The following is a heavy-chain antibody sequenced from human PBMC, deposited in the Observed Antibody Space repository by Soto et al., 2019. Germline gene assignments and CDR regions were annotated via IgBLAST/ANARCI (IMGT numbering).Heavy chain of an antibody. CDR1: GGSISSGGYY. Sequence: QVQLQESGPGLVKPSQTLSLTCTVSGGSISSGGYYWSWIRQHPGKGLEWIGYIYYSGSTYYNPSLKRRVTISVDSSKNPFSLKLSSVTAADTAVYYCAGVRGVNWFDPWGQGTLVTVSS. J-gene: IGHJ5*02. CDR2: IYYSGST. CDR3: AGVRGVNWFDP. V-gene: IGHV4-31*03. D-gene: IGHD3-10*01.